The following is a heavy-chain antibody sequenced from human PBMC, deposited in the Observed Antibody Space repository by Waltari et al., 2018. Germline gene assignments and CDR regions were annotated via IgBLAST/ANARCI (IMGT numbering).Heavy chain of an antibody. CDR3: ARDYDSSGYGGMDV. Sequence: QVQLVQSGAEVKKPGSSVKVSCKASRGTFSSYAISWVRQAPGQGLEWMGGIIPIFGTANYAQKFQGRVTITADESTSTAYMELSSLRSEDTAVYYCARDYDSSGYGGMDVWGQGTTVTVSS. V-gene: IGHV1-69*12. D-gene: IGHD3-22*01. J-gene: IGHJ6*02. CDR2: IIPIFGTA. CDR1: RGTFSSYA.